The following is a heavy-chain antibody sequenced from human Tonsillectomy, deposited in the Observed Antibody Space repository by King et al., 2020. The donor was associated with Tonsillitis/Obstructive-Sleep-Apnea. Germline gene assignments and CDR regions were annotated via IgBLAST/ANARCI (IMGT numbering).Heavy chain of an antibody. D-gene: IGHD3-22*01. J-gene: IGHJ6*02. CDR2: ITYSGST. Sequence: VQLQESGPGLVKPSQTLSLTCTVSAGSINSGNYYWSWIRQHPEKGLEWIGYITYSGSTYYNPSLKSRVTISVDTSKNQFYLKLSSVTAADTAVYYCARDHEVISPYGMDVWGQGTTVTVSS. CDR1: AGSINSGNYY. V-gene: IGHV4-31*03. CDR3: ARDHEVISPYGMDV.